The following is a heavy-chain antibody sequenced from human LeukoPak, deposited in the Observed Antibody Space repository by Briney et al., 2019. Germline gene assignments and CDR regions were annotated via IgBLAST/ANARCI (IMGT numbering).Heavy chain of an antibody. CDR3: ARDLTIVGGVSDPRIRGH. V-gene: IGHV1-2*02. D-gene: IGHD3-3*01. Sequence: ASVKVSCKASGYTFTGYYMHWVRQAPGQGLEWMGWVNCNSAGTKYPQKFQGRVSMTRDTSISTAYLEQSRLRSDDTAVYYCARDLTIVGGVSDPRIRGHWGQGTLVTVSS. J-gene: IGHJ4*02. CDR1: GYTFTGYY. CDR2: VNCNSAGT.